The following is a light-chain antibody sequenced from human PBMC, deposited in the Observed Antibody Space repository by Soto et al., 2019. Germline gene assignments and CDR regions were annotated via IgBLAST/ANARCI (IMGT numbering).Light chain of an antibody. CDR1: SGHSSYD. V-gene: IGLV4-69*01. CDR3: QTWGTGYVV. Sequence: QSVLTQSPSASASLGASVKLTCTLSSGHSSYDIAWHQQQPDKGPRFLMTVNSGGSHNKGVGIPDRFSGSSSGSERYLTISSLQSEDEADYYCQTWGTGYVVFGGGTQLTVL. J-gene: IGLJ2*01. CDR2: VNSGGSH.